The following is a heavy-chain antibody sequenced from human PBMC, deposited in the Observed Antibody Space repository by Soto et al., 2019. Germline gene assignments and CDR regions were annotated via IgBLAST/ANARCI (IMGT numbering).Heavy chain of an antibody. Sequence: QVQLQESGPGLVKPSQTLSLTCTVSGGSISSGDYYWSWIRQHPGTGLEWIGTIYFSGTTYYNPSLKSRVTISVDTSKNQFSLNLSSVTAADTAVYYCARRDRSGFSYWLDTWGQGTLVTVSS. V-gene: IGHV4-31*03. D-gene: IGHD3-22*01. CDR2: IYFSGTT. CDR3: ARRDRSGFSYWLDT. J-gene: IGHJ5*02. CDR1: GGSISSGDYY.